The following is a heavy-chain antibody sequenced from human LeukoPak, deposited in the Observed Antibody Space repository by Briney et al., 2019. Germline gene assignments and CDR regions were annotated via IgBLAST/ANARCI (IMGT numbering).Heavy chain of an antibody. Sequence: QPGGSLRLSCAASGFTFSSYAMSWVRQAPGKGLEWVSAISGSGGSTYYADSVKGRFTISRDNSKNTLYLQMNSLRAEDTAVYYCATSTAIVSGYYYYMDVWGKGTTVTVSS. CDR1: GFTFSSYA. CDR2: ISGSGGST. V-gene: IGHV3-23*01. J-gene: IGHJ6*03. D-gene: IGHD5-18*01. CDR3: ATSTAIVSGYYYYMDV.